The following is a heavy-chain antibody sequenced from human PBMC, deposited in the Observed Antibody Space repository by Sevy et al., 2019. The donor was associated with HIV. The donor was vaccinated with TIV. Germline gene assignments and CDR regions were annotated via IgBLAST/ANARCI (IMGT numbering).Heavy chain of an antibody. J-gene: IGHJ5*02. D-gene: IGHD3-3*01. CDR1: GFTFSSYG. CDR2: ISDSGGTT. V-gene: IGHV3-23*01. Sequence: GGSLRLSCEASGFTFSSYGMTWVRQAPEKGLEWVSSISDSGGTTYYADSVKGRFTISRANSKNTLYLQVNSLRAEDTATYYCAKGDWSGAGSYKWVDPWGQGTLVTVSS. CDR3: AKGDWSGAGSYKWVDP.